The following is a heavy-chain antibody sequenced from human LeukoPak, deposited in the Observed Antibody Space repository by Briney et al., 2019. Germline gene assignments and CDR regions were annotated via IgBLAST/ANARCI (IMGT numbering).Heavy chain of an antibody. V-gene: IGHV1-18*04. CDR3: ARVDDNGDYMDY. D-gene: IGHD4-17*01. J-gene: IGHJ4*02. CDR1: GYTFTTYG. Sequence: WAPVKVSCKASGYTFTTYGISWVRQAPGQGLEWMGWISSYSANTNYAQKFQGRVSMTTDTSTSTAYMELTSLRSDDTAVYYCARVDDNGDYMDYWGQGTLVTVSS. CDR2: ISSYSANT.